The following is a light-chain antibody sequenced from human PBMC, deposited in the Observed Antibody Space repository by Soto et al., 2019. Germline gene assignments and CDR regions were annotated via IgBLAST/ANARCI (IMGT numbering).Light chain of an antibody. CDR1: QSVSSY. V-gene: IGKV3-11*01. CDR3: QQRSNRPKT. CDR2: DAS. J-gene: IGKJ1*01. Sequence: EIVLTQSPATLSLSPGERATLSCRASQSVSSYLAWYQQKPGQAPRLLIYDASNRATGIPARFSGSGSGTDFTLTISSLEPEDLAVYDCQQRSNRPKTFGQGTKLEIK.